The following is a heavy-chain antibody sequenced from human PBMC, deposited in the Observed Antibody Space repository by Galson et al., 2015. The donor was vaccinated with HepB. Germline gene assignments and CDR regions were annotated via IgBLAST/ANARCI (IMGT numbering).Heavy chain of an antibody. J-gene: IGHJ4*02. V-gene: IGHV1-18*01. Sequence: SVKVSCKASGYSFTTYGITWVRQAPGQGLEWMRWISGDGTSANYAQKFKGRVTKTTDTSTTTAYMELRSLTCDDTAVYYCARAAGNRFDDWGQGTQVTVSS. CDR2: ISGDGTSA. CDR1: GYSFTTYG. CDR3: ARAAGNRFDD. D-gene: IGHD6-13*01.